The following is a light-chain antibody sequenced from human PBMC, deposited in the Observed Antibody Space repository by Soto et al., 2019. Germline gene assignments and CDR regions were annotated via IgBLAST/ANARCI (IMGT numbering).Light chain of an antibody. J-gene: IGKJ1*01. Sequence: EIVMTQSPATLSVSPGERATLSCRASQSVSSNLAWYQQKPGQAPRLLIYGASTRATGIPARFSGSGSGTEFTLTISSLQSEDFAVYYCQQYNNWQWTFGQGTKVVIK. CDR1: QSVSSN. V-gene: IGKV3-15*01. CDR2: GAS. CDR3: QQYNNWQWT.